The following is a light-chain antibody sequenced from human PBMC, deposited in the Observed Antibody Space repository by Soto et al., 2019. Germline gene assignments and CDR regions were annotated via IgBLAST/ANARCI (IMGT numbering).Light chain of an antibody. CDR1: SSNIGAGHD. CDR3: QSYDSSLTVV. CDR2: GNT. J-gene: IGLJ2*01. V-gene: IGLV1-40*01. Sequence: QSVLTQPPSVSGAPGQRVTISCTGSSSNIGAGHDVHWYQHLPGTAPKLLIYGNTNRPSGVPDRFSASKSGTSASLDITGLQAEDEAEYFCQSYDSSLTVVFGGGTQLTVL.